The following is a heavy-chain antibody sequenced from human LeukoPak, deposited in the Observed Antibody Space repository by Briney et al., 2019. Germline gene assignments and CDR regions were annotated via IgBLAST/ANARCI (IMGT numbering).Heavy chain of an antibody. J-gene: IGHJ3*02. CDR3: ARAPGVDAFDI. V-gene: IGHV1-46*01. Sequence: ASVKVSCKASGYTFTSYYMHWVRQAPGQGLEWMGIINPSGGSTSYAQKFHGRVTMTRDTSTSTVYMELSSLRSEDTAVYYCARAPGVDAFDIWGQGTMVTVSS. CDR1: GYTFTSYY. D-gene: IGHD7-27*01. CDR2: INPSGGST.